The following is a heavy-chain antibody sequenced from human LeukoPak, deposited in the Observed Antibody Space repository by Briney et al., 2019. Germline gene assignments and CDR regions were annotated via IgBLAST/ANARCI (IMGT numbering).Heavy chain of an antibody. CDR3: ARASWISTADAVR. D-gene: IGHD2-2*03. V-gene: IGHV3-23*01. Sequence: QPGGSLRLSCAASGFSFTNYAMSWVRQAPARGPVWLSSMKGGGETFYADSVKGRFTLSRDDSRNTVYRQLNNLRVEDTAIYYCARASWISTADAVRWGQGTQVTVSS. CDR2: MKGGGET. J-gene: IGHJ4*02. CDR1: GFSFTNYA.